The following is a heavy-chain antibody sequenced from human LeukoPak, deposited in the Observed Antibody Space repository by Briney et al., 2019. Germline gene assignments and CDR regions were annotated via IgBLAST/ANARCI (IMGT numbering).Heavy chain of an antibody. CDR1: GIAFSNSW. J-gene: IGHJ6*02. V-gene: IGHV3-7*01. D-gene: IGHD6-13*01. Sequence: AGGSLRLSCATSGIAFSNSWMSWVRQAPGKGLEWVANIKQDGSEKYYVDSVKGRFTISRDNAKNSLYLQMNSLRAEDTAVYYCARGSSSWSYYYYYGMDVWGQGTTVTVSS. CDR3: ARGSSSWSYYYYYGMDV. CDR2: IKQDGSEK.